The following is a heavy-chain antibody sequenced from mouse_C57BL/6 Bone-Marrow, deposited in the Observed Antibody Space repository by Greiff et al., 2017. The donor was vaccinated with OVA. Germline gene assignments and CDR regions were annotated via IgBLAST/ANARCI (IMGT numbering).Heavy chain of an antibody. D-gene: IGHD1-1*01. CDR2: IHPNSGST. V-gene: IGHV1-64*01. CDR3: ARSYITTVPRYWYFDV. CDR1: GYTFTSYW. J-gene: IGHJ1*03. Sequence: VQLQQPGAELVKPGASVKLSCKASGYTFTSYWMHWVKQRPGQGLEWIGMIHPNSGSTNYNEKFKSKATLTVDKSSSTAYMQLSSLTSEDSAVYYCARSYITTVPRYWYFDVWGTGTTVTVSS.